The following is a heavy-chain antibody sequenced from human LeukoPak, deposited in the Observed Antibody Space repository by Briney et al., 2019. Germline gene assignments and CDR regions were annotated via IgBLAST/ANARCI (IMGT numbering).Heavy chain of an antibody. CDR2: ISTTSSPT. V-gene: IGHV3-48*04. J-gene: IGHJ4*02. CDR1: GFSFSSYS. D-gene: IGHD3-3*01. CDR3: ARDFDFWSGYIV. Sequence: GGSLRLSCAASGFSFSSYSMNWVRQAPGKGLEWVSHISTTSSPTYYADSVKGRFAMSRDNAKNSVYLQMNSLRAEDTAVYYCARDFDFWSGYIVWGQGTLGTVSS.